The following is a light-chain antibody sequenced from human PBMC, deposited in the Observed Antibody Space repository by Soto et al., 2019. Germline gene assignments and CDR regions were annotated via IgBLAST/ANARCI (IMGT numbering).Light chain of an antibody. J-gene: IGKJ1*01. CDR3: QQYNDNWT. Sequence: DIQMTQPPSTLSASVGDRVTVTCLASQSISSWLAWYQQKPGKAPKLLIYKASTLQSGVPSRFSGSRSGTEFTLAISSLQPDDSATYYCQQYNDNWTFGQGTKV. V-gene: IGKV1-5*03. CDR2: KAS. CDR1: QSISSW.